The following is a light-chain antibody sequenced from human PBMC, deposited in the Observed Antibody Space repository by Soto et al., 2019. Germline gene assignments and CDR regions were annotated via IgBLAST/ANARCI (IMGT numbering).Light chain of an antibody. CDR3: SSYTSSSSVA. Sequence: QSALTQPASVSGSPGQSITISCTGTSNDVGGYAYVSWYQQYPGKAPKLVIYEVTNRPSGVSNRFSGSKSGNAASLTISGLQAEDEAHYYCSSYTSSSSVAFGGGTKLTVL. CDR2: EVT. CDR1: SNDVGGYAY. J-gene: IGLJ2*01. V-gene: IGLV2-14*01.